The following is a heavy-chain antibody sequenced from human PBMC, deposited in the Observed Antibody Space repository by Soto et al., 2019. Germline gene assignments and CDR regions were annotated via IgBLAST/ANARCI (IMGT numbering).Heavy chain of an antibody. D-gene: IGHD2-2*01. CDR2: IRYVGSNK. CDR1: GFTFSSYG. Sequence: QVQLVESGGGVVQPGRSLRLSCAAFGFTFSSYGMHWVRQAPGKGPEGVAVIRYVGSNKYYADSVKGRFTISRDNSKNTLYLQMNSLRAEDTAVYYCARLGYCSSTSCHRYYYYGMDVWGQGTPVTVSS. CDR3: ARLGYCSSTSCHRYYYYGMDV. V-gene: IGHV3-33*01. J-gene: IGHJ6*02.